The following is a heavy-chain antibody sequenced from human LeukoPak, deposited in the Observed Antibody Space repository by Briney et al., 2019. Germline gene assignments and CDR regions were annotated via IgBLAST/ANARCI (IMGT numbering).Heavy chain of an antibody. CDR3: ARARSRRDIVGALLDNY. V-gene: IGHV1-18*01. Sequence: ASVKVSCKASGYTFTSYGISWVRQAPGQGLEWMGWISTYNGNTNYAQKLQGRVTMTTDTSTSTAYMELRSLRSDDTAVYYCARARSRRDIVGALLDNYWGQGTLVTVSS. CDR2: ISTYNGNT. D-gene: IGHD1-26*01. J-gene: IGHJ4*02. CDR1: GYTFTSYG.